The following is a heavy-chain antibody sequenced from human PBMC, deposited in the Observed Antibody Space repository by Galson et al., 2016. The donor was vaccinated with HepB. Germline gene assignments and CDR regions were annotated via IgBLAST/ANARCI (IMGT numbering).Heavy chain of an antibody. CDR1: DGSISSGGYY. CDR2: IYDSGSA. D-gene: IGHD3/OR15-3a*01. CDR3: ARAPPAGFGTGYFDL. Sequence: TLSLTCTVSDGSISSGGYYWSWIRQHPGKGLEWIGYIYDSGSAYYTPSLKSRVTISLDTSENQFSLKLSSVTAADTAVYYCARAPPAGFGTGYFDLWGRGTLVTVSS. J-gene: IGHJ2*01. V-gene: IGHV4-31*03.